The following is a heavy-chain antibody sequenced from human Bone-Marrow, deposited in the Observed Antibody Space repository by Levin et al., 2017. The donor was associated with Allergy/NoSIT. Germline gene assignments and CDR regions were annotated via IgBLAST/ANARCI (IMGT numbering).Heavy chain of an antibody. V-gene: IGHV3-23*01. J-gene: IGHJ6*02. D-gene: IGHD2/OR15-2a*01. CDR2: ISDGGGLT. CDR3: AKARDHALRFFSYHDMDV. CDR1: AFTFNNYA. Sequence: GGSLRLSCAASAFTFNNYAMSWVRQAPGKGLEWVSVISDGGGLTYYTDSVKGRFTISRDNSKSTVSLQMNSLRAEDTAIYYCAKARDHALRFFSYHDMDVWGQGTTVIVSS.